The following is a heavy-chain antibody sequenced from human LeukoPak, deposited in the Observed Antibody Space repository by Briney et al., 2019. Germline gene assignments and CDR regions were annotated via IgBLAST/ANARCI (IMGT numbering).Heavy chain of an antibody. CDR1: GFTFSNYW. Sequence: GGSLRLSCAASGFTFSNYWMTWVRQAPGKGLEWVANIKQDGSEKYYLDSVEGRFTISRDNAKNSLYLQMTSLRAEDTAVYYCARDYDTSGYAIFDYWGQGTPVTVSS. J-gene: IGHJ4*02. V-gene: IGHV3-7*01. CDR3: ARDYDTSGYAIFDY. CDR2: IKQDGSEK. D-gene: IGHD3-22*01.